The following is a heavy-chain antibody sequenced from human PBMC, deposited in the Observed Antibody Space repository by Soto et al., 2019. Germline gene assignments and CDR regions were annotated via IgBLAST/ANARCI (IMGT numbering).Heavy chain of an antibody. D-gene: IGHD2-8*01. CDR2: IWYDGSNK. CDR1: GFTFSSYG. V-gene: IGHV3-33*01. J-gene: IGHJ5*01. Sequence: GGSLRLSCAASGFTFSSYGMHWVRQAPGKGLEWVAVIWYDGSNKYYADSVKGRFTISRDNSKNTLYLQMNSLRAEDTAVYYCARLIGDSWLDSWGQGTLVTVSS. CDR3: ARLIGDSWLDS.